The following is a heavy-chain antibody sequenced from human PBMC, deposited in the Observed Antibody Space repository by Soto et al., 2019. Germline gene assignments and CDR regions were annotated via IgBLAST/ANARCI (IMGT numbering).Heavy chain of an antibody. CDR3: ARGDNEYSSWSWFDP. D-gene: IGHD6-6*01. CDR1: GYTFTSYY. Sequence: ASVKVSCKASGYTFTSYYVHWVRQAPGQGLEWMGIINPSGGSTSYAQKFQGRVTMTRDTSTSTVYMELSSLRSEDTAVYYCARGDNEYSSWSWFDPWGQGTLVTVTS. J-gene: IGHJ5*02. CDR2: INPSGGST. V-gene: IGHV1-46*01.